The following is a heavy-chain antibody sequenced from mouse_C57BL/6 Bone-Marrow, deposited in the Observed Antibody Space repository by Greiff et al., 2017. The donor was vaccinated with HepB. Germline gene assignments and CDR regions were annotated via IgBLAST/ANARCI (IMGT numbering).Heavy chain of an antibody. Sequence: QVQLQQPGAELVMPGASVKLSCKASGYTFTRYWMHWVKQRPGQGLEWIGEIDPSDSYTNYNQKFKGKSTLTVDKSSSTAYMQLSSLTSEDSAVYYCARLATVVATDYAMDYWGQGTSVTVSS. CDR3: ARLATVVATDYAMDY. D-gene: IGHD1-1*01. V-gene: IGHV1-69*01. CDR1: GYTFTRYW. J-gene: IGHJ4*01. CDR2: IDPSDSYT.